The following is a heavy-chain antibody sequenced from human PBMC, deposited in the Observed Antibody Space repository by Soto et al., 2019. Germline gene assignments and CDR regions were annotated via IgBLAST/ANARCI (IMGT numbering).Heavy chain of an antibody. D-gene: IGHD6-6*01. Sequence: EVQLLESGGGLVQPGGSLRLSCAASGFTFSSYAMTWVRQAPAQGLEWVSGISGSGGGTYYADSVKGRFTISRDSSKNTLYLQMDSLRPEDTAVYHCAKKTDSSSPWGALDIWGQGTMVSVSS. CDR3: AKKTDSSSPWGALDI. V-gene: IGHV3-23*01. J-gene: IGHJ3*02. CDR1: GFTFSSYA. CDR2: ISGSGGGT.